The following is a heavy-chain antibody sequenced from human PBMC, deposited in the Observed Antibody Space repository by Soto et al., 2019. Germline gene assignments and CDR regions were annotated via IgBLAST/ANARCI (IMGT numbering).Heavy chain of an antibody. CDR1: GYTFIRYG. D-gene: IGHD3-16*01. V-gene: IGHV1-18*01. Sequence: QVQLVQSAAEVKKPGASVKVSCKASGYTFIRYGITWVRQAPGQGFEWMGWISPYNDYTICAQKRQGRVIMTTDTSTRIVYMELRRLKADDTTVYYCARGGYYDNSWGKLSHYGLDVWGQGTSVTVSS. CDR3: ARGGYYDNSWGKLSHYGLDV. J-gene: IGHJ6*02. CDR2: ISPYNDYT.